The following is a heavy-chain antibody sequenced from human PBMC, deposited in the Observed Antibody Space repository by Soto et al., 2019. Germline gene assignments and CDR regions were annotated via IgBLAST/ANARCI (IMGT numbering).Heavy chain of an antibody. CDR3: ARFPGSWNDKGHAFDI. J-gene: IGHJ3*02. V-gene: IGHV4-30-2*01. Sequence: KPSETLSLTCAVSGGSISSGGYSWSWIRQPPGKGLEWIGYIYHSGSTYYNPSLKSRVTISVDRSKNQFSLKLSSVTAADTAVYYCARFPGSWNDKGHAFDIWGQGTMVTVSS. CDR1: GGSISSGGYS. CDR2: IYHSGST. D-gene: IGHD1-1*01.